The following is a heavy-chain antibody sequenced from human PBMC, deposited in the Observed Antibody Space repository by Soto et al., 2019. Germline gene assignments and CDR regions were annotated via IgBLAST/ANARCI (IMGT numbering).Heavy chain of an antibody. CDR2: MNSDGSTT. J-gene: IGHJ4*02. Sequence: EVQLVESGGGLVQPGGSLRLSCAASGFTGFTFDKYWMHWVRQAPGKGLVWVSHMNSDGSTTTYADSVKGRFTISRDNAKNTLYLPMNSLTAEDTAVYYCARERGYSYDYWGQGTLVTVSS. CDR3: ARERGYSYDY. V-gene: IGHV3-74*01. CDR1: GFTGFTFDKYW. D-gene: IGHD5-18*01.